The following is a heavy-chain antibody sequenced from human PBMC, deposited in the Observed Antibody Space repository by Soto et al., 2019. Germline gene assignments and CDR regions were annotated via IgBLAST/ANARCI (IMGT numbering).Heavy chain of an antibody. CDR1: GFTFSGSA. D-gene: IGHD4-17*01. Sequence: EVQLMESGGGLVQPGGSLKLSCAASGFTFSGSAMHWVRQASGKGLEWVGRIRSKANSYATAYAASVKGRFTISRDDSKNTAYLQMISLKTEDTAVYYCTSTVTTESDAFDNWGQGTMVTVSS. V-gene: IGHV3-73*01. CDR3: TSTVTTESDAFDN. CDR2: IRSKANSYAT. J-gene: IGHJ3*02.